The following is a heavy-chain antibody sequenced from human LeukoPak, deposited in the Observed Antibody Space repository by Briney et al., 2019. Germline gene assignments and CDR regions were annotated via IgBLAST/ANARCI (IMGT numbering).Heavy chain of an antibody. CDR3: ARGLYSSSWYGY. V-gene: IGHV4-34*01. J-gene: IGHJ4*02. D-gene: IGHD6-13*01. CDR1: GGSFSGYY. Sequence: SETMSLTCAVYGGSFSGYYWSWIRQPPGKGLEWIGEINHSGSTNYNPSLKSRVTISVDTSKNQFSLKLSSVTAADTAVYYCARGLYSSSWYGYWGQGTLVTVSS. CDR2: INHSGST.